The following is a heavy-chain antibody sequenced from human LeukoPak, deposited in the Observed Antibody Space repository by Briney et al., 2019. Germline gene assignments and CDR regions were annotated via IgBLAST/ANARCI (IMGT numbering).Heavy chain of an antibody. CDR1: GFTFSDYN. CDR2: ISRSGSTK. CDR3: ARDSSSSTLDY. V-gene: IGHV3-11*04. J-gene: IGHJ4*02. D-gene: IGHD6-6*01. Sequence: GGSLRLSCAASGFTFSDYNMRWIRQAPGKGLEWVSSISRSGSTKYYADSVKGRFTISRDNAKNSLYLQMNSLRAEDTAVYYCARDSSSSTLDYWGQGTLVTVSS.